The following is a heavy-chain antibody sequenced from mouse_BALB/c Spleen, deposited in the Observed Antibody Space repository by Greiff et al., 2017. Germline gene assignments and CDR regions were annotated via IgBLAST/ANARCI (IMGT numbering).Heavy chain of an antibody. D-gene: IGHD2-2*01. CDR2: IDPENGNT. Sequence: VQLKESGAELVRPGALVKLSCKASGFNIKDYYMHWVKQRPEQGLEWIGWIDPENGNTIYDPKFQGKASITADTSSNTAYLQLSSLTSEDTAVYYCAIYYGYDQGAMDYWGQGTSVTVSS. CDR1: GFNIKDYY. J-gene: IGHJ4*01. CDR3: AIYYGYDQGAMDY. V-gene: IGHV14-1*02.